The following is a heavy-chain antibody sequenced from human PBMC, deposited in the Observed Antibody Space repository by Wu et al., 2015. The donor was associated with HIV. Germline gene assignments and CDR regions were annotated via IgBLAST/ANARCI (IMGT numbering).Heavy chain of an antibody. CDR2: IIPNHGGA. CDR3: ASGYYDSSGYVPPGGAFDI. CDR1: GGSFSRSG. J-gene: IGHJ3*02. V-gene: IGHV1-69*11. Sequence: QLVQSGAEVKKPGSSVKVSCKASGGSFSRSGISWVRQAPGKGFEWMGRIIPNHGGANYAEKFEGRVTITADEATNTAYMDLSSLRSEDTAVYYCASGYYDSSGYVPPGGAFDIWGQGTMVTGLF. D-gene: IGHD3-22*01.